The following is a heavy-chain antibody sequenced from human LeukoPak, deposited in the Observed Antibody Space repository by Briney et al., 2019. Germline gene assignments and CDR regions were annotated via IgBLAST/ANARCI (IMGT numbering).Heavy chain of an antibody. J-gene: IGHJ4*02. CDR2: IYYSGST. CDR3: ARDRGFGEFFDY. Sequence: SETLSLTCTVSGGSVSSGRYYWSWIRQPPGKGLEWIGYIYYSGSTNYNPSLKSRVTISVDTSKNQFSLRLSSVTAADTAVYYCARDRGFGEFFDYWGQGTLVTVSS. D-gene: IGHD3-10*01. CDR1: GGSVSSGRYY. V-gene: IGHV4-61*01.